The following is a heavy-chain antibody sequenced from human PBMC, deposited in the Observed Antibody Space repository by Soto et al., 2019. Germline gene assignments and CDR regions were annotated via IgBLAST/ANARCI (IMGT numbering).Heavy chain of an antibody. CDR2: ISAYNGNT. CDR3: ARDPNSGTAMDTLITNWYFDL. V-gene: IGHV1-18*01. Sequence: QVQLVQSGAEVKKPGASVKVSCKASGYTFTSYGISWVRQAPGQGLEWMGWISAYNGNTNYAQKLQGRVTMTPDTSTSTAYMELRSLRSDDTAVYYCARDPNSGTAMDTLITNWYFDLWGRGTLVTVSS. CDR1: GYTFTSYG. D-gene: IGHD5-18*01. J-gene: IGHJ2*01.